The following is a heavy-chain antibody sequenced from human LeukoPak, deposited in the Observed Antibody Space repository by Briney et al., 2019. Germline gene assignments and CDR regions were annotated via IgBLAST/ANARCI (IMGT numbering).Heavy chain of an antibody. V-gene: IGHV1-8*02. CDR3: ARGYCSSTSCYHYYGMDV. CDR2: MNPNSGNT. Sequence: ASVKVSCKASGYTFTGYYMHWVRQATGQGLEWMGWMNPNSGNTGYAQKFQGRVTMTRNTSISTAYMELSSLRSEDTAVYYCARGYCSSTSCYHYYGMDVWGQGTTVTVSS. J-gene: IGHJ6*02. CDR1: GYTFTGYY. D-gene: IGHD2-2*01.